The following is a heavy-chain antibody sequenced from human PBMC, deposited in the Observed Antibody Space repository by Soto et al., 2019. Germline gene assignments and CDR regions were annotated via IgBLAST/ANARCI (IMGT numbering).Heavy chain of an antibody. V-gene: IGHV3-23*01. CDR3: AKDSSPYCGGDCYSEADY. CDR2: ISGSGGST. J-gene: IGHJ4*02. CDR1: GFTFSSYA. D-gene: IGHD2-21*02. Sequence: EVQLLESGGGLVQPGGSLRLSCAASGFTFSSYAMSWVRQAPGKGLEWVSAISGSGGSTYYADSVKGRFTISRDNSKNTLYRQMNSLRAEDTAVYYCAKDSSPYCGGDCYSEADYWGQGTLVTVSS.